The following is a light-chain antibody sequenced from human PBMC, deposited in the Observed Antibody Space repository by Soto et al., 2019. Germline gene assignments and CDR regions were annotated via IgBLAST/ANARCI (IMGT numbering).Light chain of an antibody. J-gene: IGKJ4*01. Sequence: IQLTQSPSSLSASVGDRVTITCRASQGISSYLAWYQQKQGKAPKLLLYAASTLQSGVPSRFSGSGSGTDFTLTISSLQPEDFATYYCQQLNSYSFALTFGGGTKVEIK. CDR3: QQLNSYSFALT. CDR1: QGISSY. V-gene: IGKV1-9*01. CDR2: AAS.